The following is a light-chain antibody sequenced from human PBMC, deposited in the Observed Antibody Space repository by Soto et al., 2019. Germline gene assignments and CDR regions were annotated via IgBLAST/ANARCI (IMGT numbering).Light chain of an antibody. Sequence: DIQMTQSPSTLSASVGDTVTVTCRAGQSVSGWLAWYQQKPGKAPKLLIYKASSLESGVPSRFSGSGSGTEFTLTISSLQPDDFATYYCQQYNSFWTFGQGTKVDIK. CDR3: QQYNSFWT. V-gene: IGKV1-5*03. J-gene: IGKJ1*01. CDR2: KAS. CDR1: QSVSGW.